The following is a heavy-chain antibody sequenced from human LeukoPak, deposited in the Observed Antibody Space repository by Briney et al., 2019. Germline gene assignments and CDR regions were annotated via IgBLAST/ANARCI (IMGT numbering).Heavy chain of an antibody. D-gene: IGHD2-21*02. Sequence: SETLSLTCAVYGGFFRGYYGSWVRQPPGKGVEWVGEINHSGSTNYNPSLKSRVTISVDKSKNQFSLKLSSVTAADTAVYYCAGAYCGGDCYSGRTFDIWGQGTMVTVSS. V-gene: IGHV4-34*01. CDR3: AGAYCGGDCYSGRTFDI. CDR2: INHSGST. J-gene: IGHJ3*02. CDR1: GGFFRGYY.